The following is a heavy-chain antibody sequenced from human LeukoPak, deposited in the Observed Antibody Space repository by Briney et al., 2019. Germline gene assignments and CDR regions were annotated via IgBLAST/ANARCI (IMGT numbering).Heavy chain of an antibody. V-gene: IGHV1-2*02. J-gene: IGHJ4*02. CDR2: INPKNGGS. Sequence: GASVKVSCKASGYTFTGYYMHWVRQAPGQGLEWVGWINPKNGGSNYAQKFQGRVTMTRDTSISTAYMELSRLRSDDTAVYYCARAPSGGYDLGYWGQGTLVTVSS. CDR1: GYTFTGYY. D-gene: IGHD5-12*01. CDR3: ARAPSGGYDLGY.